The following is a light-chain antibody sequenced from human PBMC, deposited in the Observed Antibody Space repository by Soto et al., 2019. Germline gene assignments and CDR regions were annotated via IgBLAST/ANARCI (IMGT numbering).Light chain of an antibody. J-gene: IGKJ5*01. CDR2: GAS. CDR3: QQYGSSPIT. V-gene: IGKV3-20*01. CDR1: QSVSSSY. Sequence: EIVLKQSAGTLSLSPGQRATLSCGASQSVSSSYLAWYQQKPGQAPRLLIYGASSRATGIPDRFSGSGSGTDFTLTISRLETEDFAVYYCQQYGSSPITFCQGTRLEI.